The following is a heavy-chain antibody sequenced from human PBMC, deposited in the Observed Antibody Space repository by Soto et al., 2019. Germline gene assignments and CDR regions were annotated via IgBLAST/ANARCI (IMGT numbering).Heavy chain of an antibody. Sequence: QMQLVQSGPEVKKPGTSVKVSCKASGFTFLSSALQWVRQARGQRLEWIGWIVVGSGNTKYAQKFRERVTINRDKSTNTAYMELRSLRSEDTAMYYCAADQDYFDSGREAFEVWGQGTMVTVSS. CDR1: GFTFLSSA. CDR3: AADQDYFDSGREAFEV. CDR2: IVVGSGNT. V-gene: IGHV1-58*01. J-gene: IGHJ3*01. D-gene: IGHD3-22*01.